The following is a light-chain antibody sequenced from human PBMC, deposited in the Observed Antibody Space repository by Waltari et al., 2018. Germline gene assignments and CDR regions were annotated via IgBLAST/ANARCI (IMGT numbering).Light chain of an antibody. CDR2: GAS. J-gene: IGKJ2*01. V-gene: IGKV3-20*01. Sequence: EIVLTQSPGTLSLSPGERVTLSCRASQSVSSSYLAWYQQKPGQAPRLLIHGASSRATGIPDRFSGSGSGTDFTLTISRLEPEDFAVYYCQQYGRSWNTFGQGTKLEIK. CDR1: QSVSSSY. CDR3: QQYGRSWNT.